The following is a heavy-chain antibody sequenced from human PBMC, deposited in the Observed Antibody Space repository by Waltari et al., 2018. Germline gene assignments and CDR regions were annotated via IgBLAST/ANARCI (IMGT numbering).Heavy chain of an antibody. Sequence: EVQLVESGGGLIQHGGSLRLPCSASGFTVSSNYISWVRQSPGKGLEWVSVIYSGGSTYYADAVKGRFTISRDNSKNTLYLQMNSLRAEDTAVYYCAREPYGGYYYYGMDVWGQGTTVTVSS. CDR3: AREPYGGYYYYGMDV. J-gene: IGHJ6*02. CDR1: GFTVSSNY. D-gene: IGHD2-15*01. CDR2: IYSGGST. V-gene: IGHV3-53*01.